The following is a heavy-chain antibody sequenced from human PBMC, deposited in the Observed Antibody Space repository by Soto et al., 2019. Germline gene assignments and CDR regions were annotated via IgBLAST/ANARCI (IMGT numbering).Heavy chain of an antibody. CDR2: SCPGDSDT. CDR3: ARIITLAPYYYYYGMAV. CDR1: GDSFTSYW. V-gene: IGHV5-51*01. J-gene: IGHJ6*02. Sequence: GESLKISCKGSGDSFTSYWIGWVLQIHGKALEWMGVSCPGDSDTRCSPSFHGQVTISAEKSISTAYLQWSSLNASETAMYYFARIITLAPYYYYYGMAVWGQGATVTVSS. D-gene: IGHD3-10*01.